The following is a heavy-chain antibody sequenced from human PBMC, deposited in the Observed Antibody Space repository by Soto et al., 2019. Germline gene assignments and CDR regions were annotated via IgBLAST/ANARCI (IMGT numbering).Heavy chain of an antibody. J-gene: IGHJ4*02. V-gene: IGHV1-69*01. CDR2: IIPIFGTA. D-gene: IGHD3-10*02. CDR1: GGTFSSYA. Sequence: QVQLVQSGAEVKKPGSSVKVSCKASGGTFSSYAISWVRQAPGQGLEWMGGIIPIFGTANYAQKFQGRVKITADESTSTAYMELSSLRSEDTAVYYCATVRDGYNGGVRSFDYWGQGTLVTVSS. CDR3: ATVRDGYNGGVRSFDY.